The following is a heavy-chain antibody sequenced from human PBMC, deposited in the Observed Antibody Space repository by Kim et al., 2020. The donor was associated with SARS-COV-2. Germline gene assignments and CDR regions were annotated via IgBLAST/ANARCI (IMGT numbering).Heavy chain of an antibody. V-gene: IGHV3-30*18. CDR1: GFTFSSYG. CDR2: ISYDGSNK. CDR3: AKEWHDAFDI. Sequence: GGSLRLSCAASGFTFSSYGMHWVRQAPGKGLEWVAVISYDGSNKYYADSVKGRFTISRDNSKNTLYLQMNSLRAEDTAVYYCAKEWHDAFDIWGQGTMVTVSS. J-gene: IGHJ3*02.